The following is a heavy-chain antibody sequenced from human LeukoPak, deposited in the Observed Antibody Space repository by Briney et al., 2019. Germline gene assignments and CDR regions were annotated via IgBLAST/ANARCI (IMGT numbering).Heavy chain of an antibody. Sequence: GGSLRLXCAASGFTCSSYWMHWVRQAPGKGLVSVSRMNSDGTSINYAGSVKGRFTISRDNAKNTLYLQMNSLRAEDTAVYYCVRWYYGSGSALYFDYWGQGTLVTVSS. D-gene: IGHD3-10*01. J-gene: IGHJ4*02. CDR1: GFTCSSYW. CDR2: MNSDGTSI. CDR3: VRWYYGSGSALYFDY. V-gene: IGHV3-74*01.